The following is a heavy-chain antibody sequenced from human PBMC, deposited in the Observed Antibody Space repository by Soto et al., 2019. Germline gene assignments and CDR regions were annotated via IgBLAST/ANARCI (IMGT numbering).Heavy chain of an antibody. CDR3: AKDYVMAGTIMFDY. V-gene: IGHV3-23*01. Sequence: GGSLRLSCAASGFTFSSYAMSWVRQAPGKGLEWVSAISGSGGSTYYADSVKGGFTISSDNSKNTLYLQMNSLRAEDTAVYYCAKDYVMAGTIMFDYWGQGTLVTVSS. D-gene: IGHD6-19*01. J-gene: IGHJ4*02. CDR1: GFTFSSYA. CDR2: ISGSGGST.